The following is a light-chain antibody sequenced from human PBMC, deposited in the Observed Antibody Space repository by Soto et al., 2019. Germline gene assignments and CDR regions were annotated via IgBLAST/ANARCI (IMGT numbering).Light chain of an antibody. Sequence: DIVMTQSPDSLAVSLGERATINCKSSQSVLYSSNNKNYLAWYQQKPGQPPKLLIYWVSTRESGVPDRFSGSGSGTHFTLTITSLQAEDVAVYYCQQYYSSPPTFGQGTKVDIK. J-gene: IGKJ1*01. CDR1: QSVLYSSNNKNY. CDR3: QQYYSSPPT. V-gene: IGKV4-1*01. CDR2: WVS.